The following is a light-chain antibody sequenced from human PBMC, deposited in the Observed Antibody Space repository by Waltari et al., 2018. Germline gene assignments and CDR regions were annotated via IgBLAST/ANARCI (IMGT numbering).Light chain of an antibody. CDR1: ESISSW. Sequence: DIQMTQSPSTLSAYVGDRVTITCRASESISSWLAWYQQKPGEAPKLLIYKVSKLESGVPSRFSGRGSGTEFTLTISSLQPDDLATYYCQQYNSYEWTFGQGTKVEIK. CDR2: KVS. J-gene: IGKJ1*01. V-gene: IGKV1-5*03. CDR3: QQYNSYEWT.